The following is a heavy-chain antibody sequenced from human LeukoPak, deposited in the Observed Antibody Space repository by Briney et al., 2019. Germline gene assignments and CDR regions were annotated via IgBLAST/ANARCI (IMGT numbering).Heavy chain of an antibody. Sequence: GEALKISLKGSGYSFTNYWIIWVLQMPGKGREWMGRIDASDSYTNYSPSYQGHVTISADTSISTAYPQWSRLKASDTAMYYCARDTTGWFDYWGPGTLVTVS. D-gene: IGHD1-1*01. V-gene: IGHV5-10-1*01. CDR2: IDASDSYT. CDR1: GYSFTNYW. J-gene: IGHJ5*01. CDR3: ARDTTGWFDY.